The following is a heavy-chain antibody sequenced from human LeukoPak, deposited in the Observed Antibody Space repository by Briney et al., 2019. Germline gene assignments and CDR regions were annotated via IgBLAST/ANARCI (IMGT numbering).Heavy chain of an antibody. Sequence: GGSLRLSCAASGFTFSSYRMNWVRQAPGKGLEWVSSISSSSSYIYYADSVKGRFTISRDNAKNSLYLQMNSLRAEDTAVYYCARDRGKRFDYWGQGTLVTVSS. CDR3: ARDRGKRFDY. V-gene: IGHV3-21*01. J-gene: IGHJ4*02. D-gene: IGHD3-10*01. CDR2: ISSSSSYI. CDR1: GFTFSSYR.